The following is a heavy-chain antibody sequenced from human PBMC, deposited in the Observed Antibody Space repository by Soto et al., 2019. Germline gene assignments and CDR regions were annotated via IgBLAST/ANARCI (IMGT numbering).Heavy chain of an antibody. J-gene: IGHJ5*02. D-gene: IGHD2-15*01. CDR2: IYYSGST. V-gene: IGHV4-59*01. CDR1: GGSISSYY. CDR3: ARDYCSGGSCYFGFDP. Sequence: PSETLSLTCTVSGGSISSYYWSWIRQPPGKGLEWIGYIYYSGSTNYNPSLKSRVTISVDTSKNQFSLKLSSVTAADTAVYYCARDYCSGGSCYFGFDPWGQGTLVTVSS.